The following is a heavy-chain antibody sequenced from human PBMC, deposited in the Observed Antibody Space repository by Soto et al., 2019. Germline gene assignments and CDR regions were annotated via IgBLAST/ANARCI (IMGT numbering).Heavy chain of an antibody. D-gene: IGHD7-27*01. J-gene: IGHJ4*02. V-gene: IGHV4-39*01. CDR1: GGSISSSSSYS. CDR2: IYYSGRT. CDR3: ARFETGVGLAY. Sequence: QMQMQESGPGLVKPSETLSLTCTVSGGSISSSSSYSWVWIRQPTGKGLEWIGNIYYSGRTYYDPSLKXRXTXSXXTSENQFSLKLYSVTAADTAVYYCARFETGVGLAYWGQGTLVTVSS.